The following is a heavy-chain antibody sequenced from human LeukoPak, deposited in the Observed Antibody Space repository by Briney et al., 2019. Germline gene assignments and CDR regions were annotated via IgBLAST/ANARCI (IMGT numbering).Heavy chain of an antibody. CDR1: GFTFSTYW. V-gene: IGHV3-7*01. Sequence: GGSLRLSCAASGFTFSTYWMSWVRQAPGKGLEWVANIKQDGSEKYYVDSVKGRFTISRDNPKNSLYLQMNTLRPEDTAVYYCARERQNKDFWSGGDYWGQGALVTISS. J-gene: IGHJ4*02. D-gene: IGHD3-3*01. CDR2: IKQDGSEK. CDR3: ARERQNKDFWSGGDY.